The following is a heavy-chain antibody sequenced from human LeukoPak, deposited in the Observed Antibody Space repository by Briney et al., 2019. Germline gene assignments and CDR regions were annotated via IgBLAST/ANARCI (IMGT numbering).Heavy chain of an antibody. V-gene: IGHV1-46*01. D-gene: IGHD5-18*01. J-gene: IGHJ4*02. CDR1: GYTFTSYY. CDR3: AREATATVRDLDS. CDR2: INPSGGST. Sequence: ASVRVSCKASGYTFTSYYMHWVRQAPGQGLEWMGIINPSGGSTSYAQKFQGRVTMTRDTSTSTVYMELSSLRSDDTAVYYCAREATATVRDLDSWGQGTLVTVSS.